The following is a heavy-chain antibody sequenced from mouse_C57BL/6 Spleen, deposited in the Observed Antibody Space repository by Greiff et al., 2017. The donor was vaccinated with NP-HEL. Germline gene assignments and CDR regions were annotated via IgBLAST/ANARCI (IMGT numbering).Heavy chain of an antibody. Sequence: QVQLKESGAELVRPGASVTLSCKASGYTFTDYEMHWVKQTPVHGLEWIGAIDPETGGTAYNQKFKGKAILTADKSSSTAYMELRSLTSEDSAVYYCTRGYLQRHMDYWGQGTSVTVSS. J-gene: IGHJ4*01. CDR2: IDPETGGT. CDR1: GYTFTDYE. D-gene: IGHD2-1*01. CDR3: TRGYLQRHMDY. V-gene: IGHV1-15*01.